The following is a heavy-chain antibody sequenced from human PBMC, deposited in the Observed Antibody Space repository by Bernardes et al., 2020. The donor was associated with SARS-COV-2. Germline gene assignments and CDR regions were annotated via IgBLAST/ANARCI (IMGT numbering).Heavy chain of an antibody. CDR3: ARDAQWRVPHTFDI. CDR1: GGSVSSTSYL. D-gene: IGHD6-19*01. V-gene: IGHV4-61*01. J-gene: IGHJ3*02. Sequence: SEPLSLTCTVSGGSVSSTSYLWSWLRQPPGKGLEWIGYISYSGSTNYNPSLNSRVTMSVDTSKNQFSLKLSSVTAADTAVYYCARDAQWRVPHTFDIWGQGTMVTVSS. CDR2: ISYSGST.